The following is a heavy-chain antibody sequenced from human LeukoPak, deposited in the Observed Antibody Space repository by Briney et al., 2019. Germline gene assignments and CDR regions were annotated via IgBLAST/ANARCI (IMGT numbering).Heavy chain of an antibody. CDR1: RFTFSSYA. D-gene: IGHD3-16*02. V-gene: IGHV3-23*01. CDR3: AKVDDYVWGSYRSFDY. J-gene: IGHJ4*02. CDR2: ISGSGGST. Sequence: GGSLRLSCAASRFTFSSYAMSWLRQAPGKGLEWVSAISGSGGSTYYADSVKGRFTISRDNSKNTLYLQMNSLRAEDTAVYYCAKVDDYVWGSYRSFDYWGQGTLVTVSS.